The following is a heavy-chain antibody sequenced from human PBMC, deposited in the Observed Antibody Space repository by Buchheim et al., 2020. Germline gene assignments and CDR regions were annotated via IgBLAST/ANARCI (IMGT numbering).Heavy chain of an antibody. CDR3: ARYVAGSMSEY. D-gene: IGHD2/OR15-2a*01. Sequence: QLQLQESGPGLVKPSETLSLTCTVSDDSFSRSDYYWGWIRQPPGKGLEWIGSICCSGITNYNPSLKSRVSISVDRYKNQLSLKVTSVTAADTAVYYCARYVAGSMSEYWGQGAL. CDR2: ICCSGIT. V-gene: IGHV4-39*01. J-gene: IGHJ4*02. CDR1: DDSFSRSDYY.